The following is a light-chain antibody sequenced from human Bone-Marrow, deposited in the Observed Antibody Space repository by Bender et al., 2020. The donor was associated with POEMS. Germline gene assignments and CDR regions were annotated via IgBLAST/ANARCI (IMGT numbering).Light chain of an antibody. V-gene: IGLV1-44*01. CDR1: SSNIGSNT. CDR2: ANN. CDR3: SAWDDSLNGWI. Sequence: QSVLTQPPSASGTPGQRVTISCSGSSSNIGSNTVNWYQQLPGTAPKLLIYANNQLPSGVPGRFSGSKSGTSASLAISGLHSEDEADYYCSAWDDSLNGWIFGGGTKVTVL. J-gene: IGLJ2*01.